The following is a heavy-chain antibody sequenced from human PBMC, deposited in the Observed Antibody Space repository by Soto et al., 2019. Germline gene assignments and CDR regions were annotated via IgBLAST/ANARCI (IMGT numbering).Heavy chain of an antibody. CDR3: XARATVNYGMDV. CDR2: IYYSGST. V-gene: IGHV4-31*03. J-gene: IGHJ6*02. Sequence: QVQLQESGPGLVKPSQTLSLTCTVSGGSISSGGYYWSWIRQHPGKGLEWIGYIYYSGSTYYNPSLKSRVTISVDTSKNQFSLXLXSXXXXXXXXXXXARATVNYGMDVWGXGTXXXVSS. CDR1: GGSISSGGYY. D-gene: IGHD4-4*01.